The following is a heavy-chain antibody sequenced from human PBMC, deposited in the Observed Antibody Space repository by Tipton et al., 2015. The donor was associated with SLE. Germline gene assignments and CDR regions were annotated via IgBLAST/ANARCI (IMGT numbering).Heavy chain of an antibody. V-gene: IGHV3-64*01. D-gene: IGHD6-13*01. J-gene: IGHJ6*02. Sequence: SLRLSCAASGFTFSSFAMHWVRQAPGKGLEYVSGISSNGGSTYYANSVKGRFIISRDNSKNTLYLQMGSLRAEDMAVYNCAKDGGSWVNYYYGMDVWGQGTTVAVSS. CDR2: ISSNGGST. CDR1: GFTFSSFA. CDR3: AKDGGSWVNYYYGMDV.